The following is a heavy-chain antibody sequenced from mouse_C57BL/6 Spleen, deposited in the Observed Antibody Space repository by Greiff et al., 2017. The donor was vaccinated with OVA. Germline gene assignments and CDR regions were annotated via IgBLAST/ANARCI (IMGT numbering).Heavy chain of an antibody. D-gene: IGHD2-5*01. J-gene: IGHJ3*01. V-gene: IGHV5-4*01. CDR3: ARDQGSNYGAWFAY. CDR2: ISDGGSYT. CDR1: GFTFSSYA. Sequence: EVMLVESGGGLVKPGGSLKLSCAASGFTFSSYAMSWVRQTPEKRLEWVATISDGGSYTYYPDNVKGRFTISRDNAKNNLYLQMSHLKSEDTAMYYCARDQGSNYGAWFAYWGQGTLVTVSA.